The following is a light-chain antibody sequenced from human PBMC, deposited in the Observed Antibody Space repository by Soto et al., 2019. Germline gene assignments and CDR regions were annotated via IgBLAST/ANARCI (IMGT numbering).Light chain of an antibody. CDR3: QQRNNWPRIT. CDR1: QTVGTY. J-gene: IGKJ5*01. CDR2: DAS. V-gene: IGKV3-11*01. Sequence: EIVLTQFPATLSLSPGETATLSCRASQTVGTYLAWYQQKPGQAPRLLISDASNRATGVPARFSGSGSGTEFTLTISSLEPEDFAVYFCQQRNNWPRITFGQGTRLEIK.